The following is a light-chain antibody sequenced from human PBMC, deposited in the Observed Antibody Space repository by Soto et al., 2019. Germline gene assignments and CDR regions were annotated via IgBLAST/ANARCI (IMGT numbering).Light chain of an antibody. CDR3: QQYDASPLT. V-gene: IGKV3-20*01. Sequence: EIVLTQSPGTLSLSPGERATLSCRASQTLSTNSLAWYQQRLGQTPRLLIYAASTRDTDLPDRFNGSGSGTDFALTISRLEPEDFALYYCQQYDASPLTFGPGTKVDVK. CDR2: AAS. CDR1: QTLSTNS. J-gene: IGKJ3*01.